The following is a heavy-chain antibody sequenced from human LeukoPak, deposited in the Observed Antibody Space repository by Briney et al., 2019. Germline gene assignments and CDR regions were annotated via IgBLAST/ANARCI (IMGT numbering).Heavy chain of an antibody. V-gene: IGHV3-9*01. CDR2: ITWNGGPM. D-gene: IGHD2/OR15-2a*01. J-gene: IGHJ2*01. CDR3: ARDYYANSAPTEYWHVDL. CDR1: GFTFDDYA. Sequence: GRSLRLSCAASGFTFDDYAMHWVRQAPGKGLEWVSGITWNGGPMAYADSVKGRFTISRDNANNYLYLEMNSLRVEDTALYFCARDYYANSAPTEYWHVDLWARGTLVIVSS.